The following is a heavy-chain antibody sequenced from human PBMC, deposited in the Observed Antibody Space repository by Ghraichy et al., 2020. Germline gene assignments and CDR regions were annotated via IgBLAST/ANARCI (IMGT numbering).Heavy chain of an antibody. CDR1: GFTFSSYG. Sequence: GGSLRLSCVASGFTFSSYGIHWVRQAPGKGLEWVANMAKDGAYKNFADSVRGRFAISSDISKNILYLEMNSLRLEDTAVYHCAKDDQWGQDYWGQGTLVTVSS. J-gene: IGHJ4*02. V-gene: IGHV3-30*02. CDR3: AKDDQWGQDY. D-gene: IGHD2-8*01. CDR2: MAKDGAYK.